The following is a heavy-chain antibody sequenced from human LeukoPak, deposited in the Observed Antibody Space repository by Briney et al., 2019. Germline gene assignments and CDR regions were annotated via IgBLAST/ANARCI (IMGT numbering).Heavy chain of an antibody. CDR1: GGTFSSYT. Sequence: SVKVSCKASGGTFSSYTITWVRQAPGQGLEWMGRIIPILGIANYAQKFQGRVTITADKSTSTAYMELSSLRSEDTAVYYCARDQSDFWSGYYYYYHYYMDVWGKGTTVTVSS. V-gene: IGHV1-69*04. D-gene: IGHD3-3*01. CDR2: IIPILGIA. J-gene: IGHJ6*03. CDR3: ARDQSDFWSGYYYYYHYYMDV.